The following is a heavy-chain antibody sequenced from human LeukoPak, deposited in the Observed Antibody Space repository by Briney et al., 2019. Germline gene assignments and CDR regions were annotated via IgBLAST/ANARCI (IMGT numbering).Heavy chain of an antibody. D-gene: IGHD4-23*01. J-gene: IGHJ4*02. Sequence: GASVMVSCKASGYTFTSYYMHWVRQAPGQGLEWMGIINPSGGSTSYAQKFQGRVTMTRDTSTSTVYMELSSLRSEDTAVYYCARGPYYGGNLWPPRGYYFDYWGQGTLVTVSS. CDR3: ARGPYYGGNLWPPRGYYFDY. CDR2: INPSGGST. CDR1: GYTFTSYY. V-gene: IGHV1-46*01.